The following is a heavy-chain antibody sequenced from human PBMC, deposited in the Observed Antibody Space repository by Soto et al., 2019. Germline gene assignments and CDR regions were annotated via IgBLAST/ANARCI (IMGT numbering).Heavy chain of an antibody. CDR1: GFTFSSYG. CDR3: VRELKYCSGCYCYLAFDI. D-gene: IGHD2-15*01. Sequence: QVHLVESGGGVVQPGRSLRLSCAASGFTFSSYGMHWVRQAPGKGLEWVAVIRYDGSHKYYADSVKGRFTISRDNSKNTLYMQMNSLRAEDTAVYYCVRELKYCSGCYCYLAFDIWGQGTMVTVSS. CDR2: IRYDGSHK. V-gene: IGHV3-33*01. J-gene: IGHJ3*02.